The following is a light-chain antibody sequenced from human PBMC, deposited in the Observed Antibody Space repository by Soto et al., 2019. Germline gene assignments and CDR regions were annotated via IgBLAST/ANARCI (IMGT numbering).Light chain of an antibody. CDR1: QGISSY. J-gene: IGKJ4*01. CDR3: RQVNTYPVT. V-gene: IGKV1-9*01. CDR2: AAS. Sequence: DIQLTQSPSFLSASVGDRVTITCRASQGISSYLSWYQQKPGKAPKLLIYAASTLQSGVPSRFRGSGSGTEFTLTISSLQPEDFATYYCRQVNTYPVTFGGGTKVEIK.